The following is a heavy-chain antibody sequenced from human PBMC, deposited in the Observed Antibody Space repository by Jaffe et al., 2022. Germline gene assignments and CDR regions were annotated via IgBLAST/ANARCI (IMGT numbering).Heavy chain of an antibody. CDR1: GFTFDDYA. V-gene: IGHV3-9*01. CDR2: ISWNSGSI. J-gene: IGHJ3*02. CDR3: AKDFGGIAARRRSGAFDI. D-gene: IGHD6-6*01. Sequence: EVQLVESGGGLVQPGRSLRLSCAASGFTFDDYAMHWVRQAPGKGLEWVSGISWNSGSIGYADSVKGRFTISRDNAKNSLYLQMNSLRAEDTALYYCAKDFGGIAARRRSGAFDIWGQGTMVTVSS.